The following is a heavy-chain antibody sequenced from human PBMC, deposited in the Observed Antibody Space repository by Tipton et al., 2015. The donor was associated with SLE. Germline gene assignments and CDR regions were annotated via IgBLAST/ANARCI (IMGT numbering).Heavy chain of an antibody. V-gene: IGHV1-69*01. CDR2: IIPMFGAT. Sequence: QLVQSGAEVKKPGSSVKASCKASGGTFSSSAISWVRQAPGQGLEWMGGIIPMFGATTYAQKFQGRVTLTAEESTSTAFMELTSLTSEDTAVYYCARDPNPTMVQGVIAYYYYGMDVWGQGTTVTVSS. CDR3: ARDPNPTMVQGVIAYYYYGMDV. D-gene: IGHD3-10*01. J-gene: IGHJ6*02. CDR1: GGTFSSSA.